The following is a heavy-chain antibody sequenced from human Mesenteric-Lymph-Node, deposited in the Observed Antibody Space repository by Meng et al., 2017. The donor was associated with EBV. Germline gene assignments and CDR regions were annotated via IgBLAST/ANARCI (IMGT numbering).Heavy chain of an antibody. Sequence: SWAEGRKPGAPVKCPFNASGYTFANYGFSWVRQAPGQGLEWMGWISAYNGNTRYAQNFQGRVTMTTDTSTSAAYMELRSLRSEDTAVYYCARGGPEMATISDWGQGTLVTVSS. CDR2: ISAYNGNT. J-gene: IGHJ4*02. CDR3: ARGGPEMATISD. V-gene: IGHV1-18*01. D-gene: IGHD5-24*01. CDR1: GYTFANYG.